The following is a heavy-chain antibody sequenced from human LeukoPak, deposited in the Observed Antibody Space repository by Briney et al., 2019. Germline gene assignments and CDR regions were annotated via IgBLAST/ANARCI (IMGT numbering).Heavy chain of an antibody. CDR3: ARGVYYYDSSGYHYFDY. V-gene: IGHV1-69*05. J-gene: IGHJ4*02. CDR1: GGTFSSYA. D-gene: IGHD3-22*01. CDR2: IIPIFVTA. Sequence: SVKVSCKASGGTFSSYAISWVRQAPGQGLEGMGGIIPIFVTANYAQKFQGRVTITTDESSSTAYMELSSLRSEDTAVYYCARGVYYYDSSGYHYFDYWGQGTLVTVSS.